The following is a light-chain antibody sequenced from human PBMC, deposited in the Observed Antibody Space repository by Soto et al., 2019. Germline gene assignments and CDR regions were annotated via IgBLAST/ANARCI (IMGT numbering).Light chain of an antibody. Sequence: EIVLTQSPATLSLSPGERATLSCRASQSVSSYLAWYQQKPGQAPRLLIYDASNRATVIPARFRGSGSGTDFTLTISTLEPEDFAVYYCQQRSNWPPITFGQGTRLEIK. V-gene: IGKV3-11*01. J-gene: IGKJ5*01. CDR2: DAS. CDR3: QQRSNWPPIT. CDR1: QSVSSY.